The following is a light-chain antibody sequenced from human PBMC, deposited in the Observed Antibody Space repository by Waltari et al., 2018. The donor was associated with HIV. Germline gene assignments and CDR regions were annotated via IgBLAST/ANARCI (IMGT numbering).Light chain of an antibody. CDR1: QSISSY. Sequence: DIQMTQSPHSLSASVGDRVTITCRASQSISSYLNWYQQKPGKAPKLLIYAASSLQSGVPSRFSGSGSGTDFTLTISSLQPEDFATYYCQQSYSTPWTFGQGTKVEIK. CDR3: QQSYSTPWT. CDR2: AAS. V-gene: IGKV1-39*01. J-gene: IGKJ1*01.